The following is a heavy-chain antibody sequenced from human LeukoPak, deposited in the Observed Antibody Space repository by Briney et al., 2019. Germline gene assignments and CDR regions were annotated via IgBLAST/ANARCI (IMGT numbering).Heavy chain of an antibody. CDR3: AKGPAVAALDAFDI. V-gene: IGHV3-23*01. Sequence: GGSLRLSCAASGFTFISYAMTWVRQAPGKGLQWVSAISGSGDSTHYADSVKGRFTISRDNSKNTLYLQMNSLRAEDTAVYYCAKGPAVAALDAFDIWGQGTMVTVSS. D-gene: IGHD6-19*01. J-gene: IGHJ3*02. CDR2: ISGSGDST. CDR1: GFTFISYA.